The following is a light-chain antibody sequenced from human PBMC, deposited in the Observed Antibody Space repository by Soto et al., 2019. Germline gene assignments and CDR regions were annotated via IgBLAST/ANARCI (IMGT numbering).Light chain of an antibody. CDR1: QSVGSY. CDR2: GAF. V-gene: IGKV3-15*01. CDR3: QQYNTWPPRYT. J-gene: IGKJ2*01. Sequence: EIVMTQSPATLSVSPGGRATLSCRASQSVGSYLAWYQQRPGQPPRLLIYGAFTRATGIPARFSGSGSGTEFSLTISSLQSEDFAVYYCQQYNTWPPRYTFGQGTKLEIK.